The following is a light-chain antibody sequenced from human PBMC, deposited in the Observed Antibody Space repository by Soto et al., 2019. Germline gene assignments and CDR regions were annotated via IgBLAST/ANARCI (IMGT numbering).Light chain of an antibody. CDR2: DAS. CDR3: QHLNNYPPFT. Sequence: DIQMTQSPSTLSASVGDRVTITCRASQSISSWLAWYQQKPGKAPKLLIYDASSLESGVPSRFNGSGSGTDFTLTISRLQPEDFATYYCQHLNNYPPFTFGPGTKVDIK. V-gene: IGKV1-5*01. CDR1: QSISSW. J-gene: IGKJ3*01.